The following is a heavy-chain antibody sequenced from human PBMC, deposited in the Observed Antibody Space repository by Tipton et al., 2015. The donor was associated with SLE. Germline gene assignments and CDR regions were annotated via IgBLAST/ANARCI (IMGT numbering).Heavy chain of an antibody. CDR1: GYTFTSYD. Sequence: QSGAEVKKPGASVKVSCKASGYTFTSYDINWVRQATGQGLEWMGWMNPNSGNTGYAQKFQGRVTMTRDTSISTAYMELSRLRSDDTAVYYCASPEGDSPYYFDYWGQGTLVTVSS. D-gene: IGHD2-21*01. CDR2: MNPNSGNT. V-gene: IGHV1-8*02. CDR3: ASPEGDSPYYFDY. J-gene: IGHJ4*02.